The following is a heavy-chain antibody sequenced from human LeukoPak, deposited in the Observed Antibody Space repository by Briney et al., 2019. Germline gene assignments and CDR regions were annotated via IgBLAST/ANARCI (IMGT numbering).Heavy chain of an antibody. Sequence: PGGSLRLSCAASGFTFSSYAMHWVRQAPGKGLEWVAVISYDGSNKYYADSVKGRFTISRDNSKNTLYLQMNSLRAEDTAVYYCAREPLDSSYTFQHWGQGTLVTVSS. CDR3: AREPLDSSYTFQH. V-gene: IGHV3-30-3*01. CDR1: GFTFSSYA. D-gene: IGHD3-22*01. J-gene: IGHJ1*01. CDR2: ISYDGSNK.